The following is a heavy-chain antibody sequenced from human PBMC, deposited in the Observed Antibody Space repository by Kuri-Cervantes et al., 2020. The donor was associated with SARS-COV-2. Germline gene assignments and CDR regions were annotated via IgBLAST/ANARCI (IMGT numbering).Heavy chain of an antibody. CDR3: ARPYCTSSTCYDGTFDS. V-gene: IGHV1-69*06. CDR2: IIPLFGTT. Sequence: SVKVSCKASGGTFSSYAISWVRQAPGRGLEWMGRIIPLFGTTIYAEKFRGRVTLTADKSTNTAYMELSSLRSEDTAVYYCARPYCTSSTCYDGTFDSWGQGTLVTVSS. J-gene: IGHJ4*02. CDR1: GGTFSSYA. D-gene: IGHD2-2*01.